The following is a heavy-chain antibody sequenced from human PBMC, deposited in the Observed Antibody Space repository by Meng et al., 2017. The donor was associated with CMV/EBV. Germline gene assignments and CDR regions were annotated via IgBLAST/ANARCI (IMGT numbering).Heavy chain of an antibody. D-gene: IGHD2-2*01. CDR1: GGSISSSSYY. CDR3: ARQDIVVVPAALPNWFDP. J-gene: IGHJ5*02. V-gene: IGHV4-39*01. Sequence: SETLSLTCTVSGGSISSSSYYWGWIRQPPRKGLEWFGSIYYSGSTYYNPSLKSRVTISVDTSKNQFSLKLSSVTAADTAVYYCARQDIVVVPAALPNWFDPWGQGTLVTVSS. CDR2: IYYSGST.